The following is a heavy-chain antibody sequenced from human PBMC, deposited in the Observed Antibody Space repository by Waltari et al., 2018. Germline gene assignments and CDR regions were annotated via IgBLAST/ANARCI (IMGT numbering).Heavy chain of an antibody. CDR3: AASGWSGYYTFDY. CDR1: GGSISSGGYY. Sequence: QVQLQESGPGPVKPSQTLSLTCTVSGGSISSGGYYWSWIRQHPGKGLEWSGYIYYSGSTYYNPSLKSRVTISVDTSKNQFSLKLSSVTAADTAVYYCAASGWSGYYTFDYWGQGTLVTVSS. D-gene: IGHD3-3*01. CDR2: IYYSGST. V-gene: IGHV4-31*03. J-gene: IGHJ4*02.